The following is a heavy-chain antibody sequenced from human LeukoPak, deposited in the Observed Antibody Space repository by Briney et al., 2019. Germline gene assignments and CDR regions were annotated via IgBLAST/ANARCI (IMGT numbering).Heavy chain of an antibody. CDR3: ARKRRADFWSGYNDAFDI. CDR2: ISSSSSTI. J-gene: IGHJ3*02. Sequence: GGSLRLSCAASGFTFSSYSMNWVRQAPGKGLEWVSYISSSSSTIYYADSVKGRFTISRDNAKNSLYLQMNSLRAEDTAVYYCARKRRADFWSGYNDAFDIWGQGTMVTVSS. V-gene: IGHV3-48*01. D-gene: IGHD3-3*01. CDR1: GFTFSSYS.